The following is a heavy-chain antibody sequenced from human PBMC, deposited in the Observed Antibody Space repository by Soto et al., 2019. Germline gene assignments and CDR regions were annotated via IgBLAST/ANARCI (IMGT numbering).Heavy chain of an antibody. D-gene: IGHD3-22*01. CDR3: ARESGYYDSSGYYFNDY. CDR1: GFTFSSYW. V-gene: IGHV3-7*03. CDR2: IKQDGSEK. Sequence: GGSLRLSCAASGFTFSSYWMSWVRQAPGKGLEWVANIKQDGSEKYYVDSVKGRFTISRDNAKNSLYLQMNSLRAEDTAVYYCARESGYYDSSGYYFNDYWGQGTLVTVSS. J-gene: IGHJ4*02.